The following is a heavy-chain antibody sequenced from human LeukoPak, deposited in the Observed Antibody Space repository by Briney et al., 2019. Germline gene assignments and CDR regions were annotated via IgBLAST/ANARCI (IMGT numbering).Heavy chain of an antibody. Sequence: AASVKVSCKASGYTFTSYYMHWVRQAPGQGLEWMGIINPSGGSTSYAQKFQGRVTMTRDTSTSTVYMELSSLRSEDTAVYYCARGRPAIVVVPAATLEIDYWGQGTLVTVSS. CDR3: ARGRPAIVVVPAATLEIDY. CDR2: INPSGGST. D-gene: IGHD2-2*01. J-gene: IGHJ4*02. V-gene: IGHV1-46*03. CDR1: GYTFTSYY.